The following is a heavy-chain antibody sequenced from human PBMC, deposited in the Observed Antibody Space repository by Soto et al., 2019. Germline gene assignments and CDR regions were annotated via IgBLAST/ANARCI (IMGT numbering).Heavy chain of an antibody. CDR2: VFHTGTT. CDR3: ARSAGWYAVHS. Sequence: QVQLQESGPGLVKPSGTLSLTCAVSGDSVSSPYYWCWVRQPPGKGLEWMGEVFHTGTTSYNPSLRSRVTISMDKSNNQFALDLRSVTAADTAVYYCARSAGWYAVHSWGPGTVVIVSS. V-gene: IGHV4-4*02. CDR1: GDSVSSPYY. J-gene: IGHJ4*02. D-gene: IGHD6-19*01.